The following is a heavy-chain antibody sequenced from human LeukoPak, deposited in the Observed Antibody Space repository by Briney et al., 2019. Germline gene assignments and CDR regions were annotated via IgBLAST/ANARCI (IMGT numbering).Heavy chain of an antibody. D-gene: IGHD2-2*01. Sequence: GGSLRLSCAASGFTFSSYAMSWVRQAPGKGLEWVSAISGSGGSTYYAESVKGRFTISRDNSKNTLYLQMNSLRAEDTAVYYCASWGGVVVPAAIHPFDYWGQGTLVTVSS. CDR1: GFTFSSYA. J-gene: IGHJ4*02. CDR2: ISGSGGST. CDR3: ASWGGVVVPAAIHPFDY. V-gene: IGHV3-23*01.